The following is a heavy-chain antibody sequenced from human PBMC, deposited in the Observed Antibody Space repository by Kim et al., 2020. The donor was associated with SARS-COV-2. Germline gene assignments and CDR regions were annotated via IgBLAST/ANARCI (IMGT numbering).Heavy chain of an antibody. D-gene: IGHD4-17*01. Sequence: ADSVKGQFPNSRENARNTLYLQMNSLRAEDTALYYCARDYYGGNSVDFDYWGQGTLVTVSS. V-gene: IGHV3-74*01. J-gene: IGHJ4*02. CDR3: ARDYYGGNSVDFDY.